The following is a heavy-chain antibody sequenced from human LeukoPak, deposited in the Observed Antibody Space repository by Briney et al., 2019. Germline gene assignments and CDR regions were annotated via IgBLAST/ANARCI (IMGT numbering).Heavy chain of an antibody. CDR2: INPYSGGT. D-gene: IGHD2-15*01. J-gene: IGHJ5*02. CDR1: GYTFTGYY. V-gene: IGHV1-2*02. CDR3: ARAPDCSGGTCYPGSAWFDP. Sequence: ASVKVFCKASGYTFTGYYLHWVRQAPGQGLEWMGWINPYSGGTKYAQKFQGRVTMTRDTSISTAYMELSGLRSDDTAVYYCARAPDCSGGTCYPGSAWFDPWGQGTLVTVSS.